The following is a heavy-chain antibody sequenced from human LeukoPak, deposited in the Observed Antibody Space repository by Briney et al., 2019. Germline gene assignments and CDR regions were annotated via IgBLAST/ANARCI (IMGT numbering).Heavy chain of an antibody. Sequence: SETLSLTCTVSGDSISSSSYYWGWIRQPPGKGLEWIGSIPYSGSTYYNPSLKSRVTISVDTSKNQFSLKLSSVTAADTAVYYCARRGYNYGIDYWGQGTLVTVSS. CDR1: GDSISSSSYY. CDR2: IPYSGST. CDR3: ARRGYNYGIDY. J-gene: IGHJ4*02. D-gene: IGHD5-18*01. V-gene: IGHV4-39*01.